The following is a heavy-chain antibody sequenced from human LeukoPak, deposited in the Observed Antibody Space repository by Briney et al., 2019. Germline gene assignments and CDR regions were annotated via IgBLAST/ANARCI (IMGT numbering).Heavy chain of an antibody. CDR2: ISGSGGST. V-gene: IGHV3-23*01. J-gene: IGHJ4*02. CDR1: RFTFAGYA. CDR3: AHWGSPGPFDY. D-gene: IGHD3-16*01. Sequence: PGRSLRLSCAPSRFTFAGYALTWVPQAPGKGLERVSLISGSGGSTYYADVVKGRFTISRDNSKNALYLRMNSLRAEDTAVYYCAHWGSPGPFDYWGQGTLVTVSS.